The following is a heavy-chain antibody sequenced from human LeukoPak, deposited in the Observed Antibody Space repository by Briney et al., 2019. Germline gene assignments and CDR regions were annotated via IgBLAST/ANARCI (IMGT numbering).Heavy chain of an antibody. Sequence: GGSLRLSCAASGFTFSSYAMHWVRQAPGKGLEWVAVISYDGSNKYYADSVKGRFIISRDNSKNTLYLQMNSLRAEDTAVYYCARNVVRGVITPFDYWGQGALVTVSS. CDR1: GFTFSSYA. CDR3: ARNVVRGVITPFDY. J-gene: IGHJ4*02. V-gene: IGHV3-30-3*01. CDR2: ISYDGSNK. D-gene: IGHD3-10*01.